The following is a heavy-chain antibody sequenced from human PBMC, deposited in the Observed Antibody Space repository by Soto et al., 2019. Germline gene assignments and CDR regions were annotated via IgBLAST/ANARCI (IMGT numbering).Heavy chain of an antibody. CDR2: ISTSGATR. J-gene: IGHJ4*02. D-gene: IGHD6-19*01. V-gene: IGHV3-48*02. CDR1: GFTFSTDR. Sequence: PGGSLGLSCVASGFTFSTDRMNWVRQAPGKGLEWVAHISTSGATRYYADSVKGRFTISRDNAKTSLYLQMDSLRNEDTAVYYCARFFGSGFDYWGQGTLVTVSS. CDR3: ARFFGSGFDY.